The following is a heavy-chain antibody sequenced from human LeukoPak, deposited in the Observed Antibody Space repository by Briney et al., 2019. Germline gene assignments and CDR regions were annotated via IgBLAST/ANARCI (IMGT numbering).Heavy chain of an antibody. J-gene: IGHJ4*02. V-gene: IGHV3-30-3*01. CDR1: GFTFSSYA. CDR3: ARDPGDGYNYYYFDY. CDR2: ISYDGSNK. Sequence: GGSLRLSCAASGFTFSSYAMHWVRQAPGKGLEWVAVISYDGSNKYYADSVKGRFTISRDNSKNTLYLQTNSLRAEDTAVYYCARDPGDGYNYYYFDYWGQGTLVTVSS. D-gene: IGHD5-24*01.